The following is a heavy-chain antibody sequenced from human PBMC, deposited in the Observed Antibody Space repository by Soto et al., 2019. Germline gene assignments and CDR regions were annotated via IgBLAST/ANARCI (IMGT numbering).Heavy chain of an antibody. D-gene: IGHD4-17*01. CDR1: GGSISSGGYS. CDR2: IYYSGST. CDR3: ARLGDAGDFDY. J-gene: IGHJ4*02. V-gene: IGHV4-61*08. Sequence: SETLSLTCAVSGGSISSGGYSWSWIRQPPGKGLEWIGYIYYSGSTNYNPSLKSRVTISVDTSKNQFSLKLSSVTAADTAVYYCARLGDAGDFDYWGQGTLVTVSS.